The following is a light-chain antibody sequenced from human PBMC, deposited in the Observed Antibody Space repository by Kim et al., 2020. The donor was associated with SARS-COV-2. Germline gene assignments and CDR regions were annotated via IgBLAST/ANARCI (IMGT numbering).Light chain of an antibody. CDR3: QQSSNPLT. V-gene: IGKV3-11*01. CDR2: DAS. Sequence: AWSGGERAPLSCTGRQGGSSYLAWYQQTRGQATRLLIYDASSGASSIPARCSGSGAGTDITITSSRLEPEDSVVYYWQQSSNPLTFGPGTKVDIK. CDR1: QGGSSY. J-gene: IGKJ3*01.